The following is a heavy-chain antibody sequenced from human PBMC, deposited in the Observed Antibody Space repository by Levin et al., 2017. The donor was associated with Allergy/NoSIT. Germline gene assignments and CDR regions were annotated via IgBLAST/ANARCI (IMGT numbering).Heavy chain of an antibody. CDR3: ARGGRKFDGSGSQSNNWFDP. D-gene: IGHD3-10*01. CDR1: GGSFSGYY. Sequence: SETLSLTCAVYGGSFSGYYWSWIRQPPGKGLEWIGEINHSGSTNYNPSLKSRVTISVDTSKNQFSLRLSSVTAADTAVYYCARGGRKFDGSGSQSNNWFDPWGQGTLVTVSS. J-gene: IGHJ5*02. V-gene: IGHV4-34*01. CDR2: INHSGST.